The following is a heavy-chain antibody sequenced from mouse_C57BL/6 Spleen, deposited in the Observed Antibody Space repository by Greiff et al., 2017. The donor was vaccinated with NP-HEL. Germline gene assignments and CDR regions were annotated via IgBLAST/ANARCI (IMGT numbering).Heavy chain of an antibody. J-gene: IGHJ2*01. V-gene: IGHV1-50*01. CDR2: IDPSDSYT. D-gene: IGHD1-1*01. Sequence: VQLQQPGAELVKPGASVKLSCKASGYTFTSYWMQWVKQRPGQGLEWIGEIDPSDSYTNYNQKFKGKATLTVDTSSSTAYMQLSSLTSEDSAVYYCARCPYYYGSSRYFDYWGQGTTLTVSS. CDR3: ARCPYYYGSSRYFDY. CDR1: GYTFTSYW.